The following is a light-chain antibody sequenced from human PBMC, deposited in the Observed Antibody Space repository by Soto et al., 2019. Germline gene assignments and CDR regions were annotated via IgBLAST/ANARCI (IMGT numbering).Light chain of an antibody. CDR2: EVS. CDR1: SSDVGGYNY. V-gene: IGLV2-14*01. CDR3: SSSIRQYTPSYV. J-gene: IGLJ1*01. Sequence: QSVLTQPASVSGSPGQSITLSCTGTSSDVGGYNYVSWYQQHPGKAPKLMIYEVSNRPSGISDRFSGSKSGNTASLAISGLLAEDEADYYCSSSIRQYTPSYVFGTGTKGTVL.